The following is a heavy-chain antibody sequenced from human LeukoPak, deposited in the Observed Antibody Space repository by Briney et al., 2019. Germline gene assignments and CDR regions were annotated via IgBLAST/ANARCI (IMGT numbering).Heavy chain of an antibody. D-gene: IGHD3-10*01. CDR1: GGSISSGGYS. CDR2: IYHSGST. J-gene: IGHJ4*02. V-gene: IGHV4-30-2*01. Sequence: PSQTLSLTCAVSGGSISSGGYSWSWIRQPPGTGLEWIGYIYHSGSTYYNPSLKSRVTISVDRSKNQFSLKLSSVTAADTAVYYCARGLNGITPLDYWGQGTLVTVSS. CDR3: ARGLNGITPLDY.